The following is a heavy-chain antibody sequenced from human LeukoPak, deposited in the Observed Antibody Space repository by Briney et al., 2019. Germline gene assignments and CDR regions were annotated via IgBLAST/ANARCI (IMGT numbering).Heavy chain of an antibody. D-gene: IGHD3-10*02. CDR2: IYYSGNT. V-gene: IGHV4-59*01. CDR1: SDSISGYY. CDR3: ARVDYYVDI. J-gene: IGHJ3*02. Sequence: SETLSLTCSVSSDSISGYYWSWLRQPPGKGLEWIGYIYYSGNTYYNPSLKSRVTISLDTSKNQFSLKMNSMTAADTAVYYCARVDYYVDIWGQGTMVTVSS.